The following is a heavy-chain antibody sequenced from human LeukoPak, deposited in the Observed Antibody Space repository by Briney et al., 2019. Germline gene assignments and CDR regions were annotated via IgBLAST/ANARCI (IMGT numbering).Heavy chain of an antibody. CDR1: GFTFSSYS. CDR3: ARETVYYYDSSGYYYDVSFDY. V-gene: IGHV3-21*01. Sequence: GGSLRLSCAASGFTFSSYSMNWVCQAPGKGLEWASSISSSSSYIYYADSVKGRFTISRDNAKNSLYLQMNSLRAEDTAVYYCARETVYYYDSSGYYYDVSFDYWGQGTLVTVSS. J-gene: IGHJ4*02. CDR2: ISSSSSYI. D-gene: IGHD3-22*01.